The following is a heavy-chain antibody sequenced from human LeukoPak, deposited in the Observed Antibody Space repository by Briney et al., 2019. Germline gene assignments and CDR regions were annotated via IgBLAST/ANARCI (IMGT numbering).Heavy chain of an antibody. V-gene: IGHV4-38-2*02. CDR1: AYSISSGYY. CDR2: IYHSGST. CDR3: ARGRYGSGSFPLDAFDI. J-gene: IGHJ3*02. D-gene: IGHD3-10*01. Sequence: SETLSLTCTVSAYSISSGYYWGWIRQPPGKGLEWIGSIYHSGSTYYNPSLKSRVTISVDTSKNQFSLKLSSVTAADTAVYYCARGRYGSGSFPLDAFDIWGQGTMVTVSS.